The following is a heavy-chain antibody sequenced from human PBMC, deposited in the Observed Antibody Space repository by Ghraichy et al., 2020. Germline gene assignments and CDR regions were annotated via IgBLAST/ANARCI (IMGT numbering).Heavy chain of an antibody. CDR1: GGSISSYY. CDR3: AREVGDYSNYFGYWYFDL. D-gene: IGHD4-11*01. CDR2: IYTSGST. Sequence: SETLSLTCTVSGGSISSYYWSWIRQPAGKGLEWIGRIYTSGSTNYNPSLKSRVTMSVDTSKNQFSLKLSSVTAADTAVYYCAREVGDYSNYFGYWYFDLWGRGTLVTVSS. J-gene: IGHJ2*01. V-gene: IGHV4-4*07.